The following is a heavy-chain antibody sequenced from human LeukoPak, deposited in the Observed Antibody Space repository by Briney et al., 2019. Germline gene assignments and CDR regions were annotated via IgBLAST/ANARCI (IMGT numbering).Heavy chain of an antibody. CDR3: ARLRGNYFDY. CDR2: IYPGDSDI. CDR1: GSSFTSYW. V-gene: IGHV5-51*01. D-gene: IGHD3-16*01. J-gene: IGHJ4*02. Sequence: GESLKISCKGSGSSFTSYWIGWVRQMPGKALEWMGIIYPGDSDITYSPSFQGQVTISADKSISTAYLQWSSLKASDTAIYYCARLRGNYFDYWGQGALVTVSS.